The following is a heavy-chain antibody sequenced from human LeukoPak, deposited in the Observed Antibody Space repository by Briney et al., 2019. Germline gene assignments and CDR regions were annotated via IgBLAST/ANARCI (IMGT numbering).Heavy chain of an antibody. V-gene: IGHV3-11*01. CDR2: ISSSGSTI. CDR1: GFTFSDYY. CDR3: ARRYYYYYYMDV. Sequence: GGPLRLSYAASGFTFSDYYMSWIRQAPGKGLEWVSYISSSGSTIYYADSVKGRFTISRDNAKNSLYLQMNSLRAEDTAVYYCARRYYYYYYMDVWGKGTTVTISS. J-gene: IGHJ6*03.